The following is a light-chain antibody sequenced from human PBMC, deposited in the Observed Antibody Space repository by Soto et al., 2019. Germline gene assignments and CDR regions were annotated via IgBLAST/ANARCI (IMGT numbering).Light chain of an antibody. CDR1: SSDVGGYNY. CDR3: CSYAGTYTLV. CDR2: DVS. J-gene: IGLJ3*02. Sequence: QSTLTQPPSASGSPGQSVTISCTGTSSDVGGYNYVSWYQQHPGKAPKLMISDVSERPSGVPDRFSGSKSANTASLTISGLQAEDEADYYCCSYAGTYTLVFGGGTKVTVL. V-gene: IGLV2-11*01.